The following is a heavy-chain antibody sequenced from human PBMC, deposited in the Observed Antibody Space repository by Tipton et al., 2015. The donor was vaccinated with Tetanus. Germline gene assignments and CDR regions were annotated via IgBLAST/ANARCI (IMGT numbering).Heavy chain of an antibody. V-gene: IGHV4-39*01. D-gene: IGHD6-25*01. CDR3: ARQADNWFDP. J-gene: IGHJ5*02. CDR2: IYYNGNT. CDR1: GGSLFSGSFY. Sequence: TLSLTCTVSGGSLFSGSFYWAWIRQPPGKGLEWIGYIYYNGNTYYLSSLKSRVTISADTSNNQFSLRLRSVTAADTAVYYCARQADNWFDPWGQGTLVTVSS.